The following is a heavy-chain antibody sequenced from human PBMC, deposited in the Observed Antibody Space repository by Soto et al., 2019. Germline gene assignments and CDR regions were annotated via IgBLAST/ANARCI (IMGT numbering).Heavy chain of an antibody. CDR2: ISGSGGST. CDR3: AKGGWYFDY. CDR1: GFNFDDYS. J-gene: IGHJ4*02. Sequence: PGGSLRLSCAASGFNFDDYSMHWVRQAPGKGLEWVSAISGSGGSTYYADSVKGRFTISRDNSKNTLYLQMNSLRAEDTAVYYCAKGGWYFDYWGQGTLVTVSS. V-gene: IGHV3-23*01.